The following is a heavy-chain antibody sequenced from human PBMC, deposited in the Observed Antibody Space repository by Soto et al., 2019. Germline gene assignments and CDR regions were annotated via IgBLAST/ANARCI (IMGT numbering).Heavy chain of an antibody. CDR2: ILVDGRT. Sequence: GGSLRLSCAASGFPCGSYDMTWVRQALGKGLEWVSTILVDGRTFYVDSVKGRFTISRDNSRNTVYLQMNSLTAGDTALYYCAKATATGGGAFDFCGQGTMVTVSS. D-gene: IGHD2-8*02. V-gene: IGHV3-23*01. CDR1: GFPCGSYD. CDR3: AKATATGGGAFDF. J-gene: IGHJ3*01.